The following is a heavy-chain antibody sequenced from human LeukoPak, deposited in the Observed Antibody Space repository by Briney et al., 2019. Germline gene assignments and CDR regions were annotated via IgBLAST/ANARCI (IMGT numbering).Heavy chain of an antibody. CDR3: AKGVVVAPDVTPFDY. CDR2: ILYDGSNK. J-gene: IGHJ4*02. V-gene: IGHV3-30*04. CDR1: GFTFSTYS. D-gene: IGHD2-2*01. Sequence: GRSLRLSCAASGFTFSTYSMHWVRQAPGKGLEWVAVILYDGSNKHYADSVKGRFTISRDNSKNTLYLQMNSLRAEDTAVYYCAKGVVVAPDVTPFDYWGQGTLVTVSS.